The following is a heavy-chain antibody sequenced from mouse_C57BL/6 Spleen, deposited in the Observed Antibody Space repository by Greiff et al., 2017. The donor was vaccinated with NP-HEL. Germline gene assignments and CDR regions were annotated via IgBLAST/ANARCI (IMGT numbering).Heavy chain of an antibody. CDR2: IHPNSGST. D-gene: IGHD2-1*01. V-gene: IGHV1-64*01. CDR1: GYTFTSYW. CDR3: ARGDYYQYRYFDV. J-gene: IGHJ1*03. Sequence: QVQLQQPGAELVKPGASVKLSCKASGYTFTSYWMHWVKQRPGQGLEWIGMIHPNSGSTNYNEKFKSKATLTVDKSSSTAYMQLSSLTSEDSAVYYCARGDYYQYRYFDVWGTGTTVTVSS.